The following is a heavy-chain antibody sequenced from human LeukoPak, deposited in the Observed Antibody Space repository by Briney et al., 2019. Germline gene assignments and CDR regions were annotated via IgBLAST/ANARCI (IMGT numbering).Heavy chain of an antibody. CDR2: IYYSGST. J-gene: IGHJ6*02. Sequence: PSETLSLTRTVSGGSISSSSYYWGWIRQPPGKGLEWIGSIYYSGSTYYNPSLKSRVTISVDTSKNQFSLKLSSVTAADTAVYYCARDRGRGGNYGMDVWGQGTTVTVSS. CDR1: GGSISSSSYY. D-gene: IGHD3-16*01. V-gene: IGHV4-39*07. CDR3: ARDRGRGGNYGMDV.